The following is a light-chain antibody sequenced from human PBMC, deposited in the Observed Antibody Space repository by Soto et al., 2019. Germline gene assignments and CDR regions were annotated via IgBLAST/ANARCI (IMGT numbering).Light chain of an antibody. J-gene: IGKJ1*01. Sequence: EIVLTQSPGILSLSPGERATLSCRASQSVSSNYLAWYQHKPGQAPRLLIYGASTRATGIPARFSGSGSGTEFTLTISSLQSEDFAVYYCQQYNNWRTFGQGTEVDIK. CDR2: GAS. CDR3: QQYNNWRT. V-gene: IGKV3-15*01. CDR1: QSVSSN.